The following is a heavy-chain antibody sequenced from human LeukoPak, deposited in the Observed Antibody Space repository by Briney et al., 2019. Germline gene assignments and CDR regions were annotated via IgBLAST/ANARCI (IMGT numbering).Heavy chain of an antibody. V-gene: IGHV4-61*02. Sequence: SSETLSLTCTVSGGSISSGSYYWSWIRQPAWKGLEWIGRIYTSRSTNYNPSLKSRVTISVDTSKNQFSLKLSSVTAADTAVYYCARDPDYWGQGTLVTVSS. CDR2: IYTSRST. CDR3: ARDPDY. CDR1: GGSISSGSYY. J-gene: IGHJ4*02.